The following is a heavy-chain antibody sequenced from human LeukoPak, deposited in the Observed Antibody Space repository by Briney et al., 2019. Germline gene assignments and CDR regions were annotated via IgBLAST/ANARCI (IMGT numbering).Heavy chain of an antibody. D-gene: IGHD6-6*01. CDR2: INPNSGGT. V-gene: IGHV1-2*02. CDR1: GYTFTGYY. J-gene: IGHJ6*03. CDR3: AREVSSSSGVYYYMDV. Sequence: ASVKVSCKASGYTFTGYYMHWVRQAPGQGLEWMGWINPNSGGTNYAQKFQGRVTMTRDTSISTAYMELSRLRSDDTAVYYCAREVSSSSGVYYYMDVWGKGTTVTVSS.